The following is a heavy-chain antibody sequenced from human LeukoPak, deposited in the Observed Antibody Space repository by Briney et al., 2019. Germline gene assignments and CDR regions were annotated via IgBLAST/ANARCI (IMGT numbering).Heavy chain of an antibody. CDR1: GFTFDDYA. Sequence: GGSLRLSCAASGFTFDDYAMHWVRQAPGKGLEWVSGISWNSGSIGYADSVKGRFTISRDNAKNSLYLQMNSLRAEDTALYYCAKAITIFGVVIFSDAFDIWGQGTMVTVSS. J-gene: IGHJ3*02. CDR3: AKAITIFGVVIFSDAFDI. D-gene: IGHD3-3*01. V-gene: IGHV3-9*01. CDR2: ISWNSGSI.